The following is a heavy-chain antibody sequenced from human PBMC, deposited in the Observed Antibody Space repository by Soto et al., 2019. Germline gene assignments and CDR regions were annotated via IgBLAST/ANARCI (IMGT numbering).Heavy chain of an antibody. CDR3: ARDYHSDAFDI. CDR1: GGTFSSYT. D-gene: IGHD2-2*01. Sequence: QVQLVQSGAEVKKPGSSVKVSCKASGGTFSSYTISWVRQAPGQGLEWMGRIIPILGIANYAQKFQGRVPITADKFTGTGYMGLSSLRSEDTGVYYWARDYHSDAFDIWGQGTMVTVSS. J-gene: IGHJ3*02. CDR2: IIPILGIA. V-gene: IGHV1-69*08.